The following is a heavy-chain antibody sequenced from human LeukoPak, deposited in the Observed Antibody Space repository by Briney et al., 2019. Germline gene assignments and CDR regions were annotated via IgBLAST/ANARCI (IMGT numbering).Heavy chain of an antibody. J-gene: IGHJ4*02. CDR3: ARWEGNGYYFDD. CDR2: IRQDGGEE. Sequence: GGSLRLSCAASGFPFSNYWMSLIRPAPGEGLEWGANIRQDGGEEYHVDSVKGRFTISRDNAKNSLYLQMNSLRAEDTAVYYCARWEGNGYYFDDWGQGALVTVSS. V-gene: IGHV3-7*01. D-gene: IGHD3-22*01. CDR1: GFPFSNYW.